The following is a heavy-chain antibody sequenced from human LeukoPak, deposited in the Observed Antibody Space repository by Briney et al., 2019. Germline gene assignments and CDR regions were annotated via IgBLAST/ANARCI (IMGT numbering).Heavy chain of an antibody. J-gene: IGHJ3*02. Sequence: ASVKVSCKASGYTFTGYDMHWVRQAPGQGLEWMGWINPNSGGTNYAQKFQGRVTMTRDTSISTAYMELSRLRSDDTAVYYCARGTNLYSSFLTAPLIIWGQGTMVTASS. CDR1: GYTFTGYD. CDR2: INPNSGGT. V-gene: IGHV1-2*02. D-gene: IGHD6-19*01. CDR3: ARGTNLYSSFLTAPLII.